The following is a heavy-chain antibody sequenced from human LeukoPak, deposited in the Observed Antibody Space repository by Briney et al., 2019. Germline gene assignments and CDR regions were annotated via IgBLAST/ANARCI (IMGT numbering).Heavy chain of an antibody. CDR3: ARVRPHPIIDV. V-gene: IGHV3-53*01. J-gene: IGHJ6*03. CDR2: IYTGGST. CDR1: GLPLSINY. Sequence: GGSLRLSCAASGLPLSINYMRWVRESPGKRLEWVSVIYTGGSTYYADSVKGRFTISRDNSKNTLYLQMNSLRAEDTAVYYCARVRPHPIIDVWGKGTTVTVSS. D-gene: IGHD6-6*01.